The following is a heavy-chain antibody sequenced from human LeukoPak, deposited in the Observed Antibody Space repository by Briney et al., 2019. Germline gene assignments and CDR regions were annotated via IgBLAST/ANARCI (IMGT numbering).Heavy chain of an antibody. CDR1: GGSISSYY. CDR2: IYYSGST. V-gene: IGHV4-59*01. J-gene: IGHJ6*03. D-gene: IGHD4-17*01. CDR3: ARIEAGDYYYYYYMDV. Sequence: SETLSLTCTVSGGSISSYYWSWIRQPPGKGLEWIGYIYYSGSTNYNPSLKSRVTISVDTSKNQFSLKLSSVTAADTAVYYCARIEAGDYYYYYYMDVWGKGTTVTISS.